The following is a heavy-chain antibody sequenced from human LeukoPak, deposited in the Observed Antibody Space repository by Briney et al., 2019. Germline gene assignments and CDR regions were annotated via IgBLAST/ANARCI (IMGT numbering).Heavy chain of an antibody. CDR3: AKDLSDYINWFDP. J-gene: IGHJ5*02. V-gene: IGHV3-30*02. CDR1: GFTFSSYG. Sequence: GGSLRLSCAASGFTFSSYGMHWVRQAPGKGLEWVAFIRYDGSNKYYADSVKGRFTISRDNSKNTLYLQMNSLRAEDTAVYYCAKDLSDYINWFDPWGQGTLVTVPS. CDR2: IRYDGSNK. D-gene: IGHD4-11*01.